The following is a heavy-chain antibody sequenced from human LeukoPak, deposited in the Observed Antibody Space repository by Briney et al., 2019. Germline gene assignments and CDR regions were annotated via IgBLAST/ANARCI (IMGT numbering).Heavy chain of an antibody. CDR2: ISYDGSNK. V-gene: IGHV3-30-3*01. J-gene: IGHJ2*01. Sequence: GGSLRLSCAASGFTFSSYAMHWVRQAPGKGLEWVAVISYDGSNKYYADSVKGRFTISRDNSKNTLYLQMNSLRAEDAAVYYCARDEVHYDSSGPSPYWYFDLWGRGTLVTVSS. D-gene: IGHD3-22*01. CDR3: ARDEVHYDSSGPSPYWYFDL. CDR1: GFTFSSYA.